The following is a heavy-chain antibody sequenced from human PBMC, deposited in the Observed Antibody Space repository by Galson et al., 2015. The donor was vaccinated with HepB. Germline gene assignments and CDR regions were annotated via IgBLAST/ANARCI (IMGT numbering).Heavy chain of an antibody. CDR3: ARDLGAYNDFDYGMDV. V-gene: IGHV3-33*01. J-gene: IGHJ6*02. CDR2: IWYDGSKK. D-gene: IGHD1-1*01. Sequence: SLRLSCEASGFIFNNYGMHWVRQAPGKGLEWVAVIWYDGSKKYYADSVKGRFTISRDNSKNTLYLQMNSLRAEDTAVYYCARDLGAYNDFDYGMDVWGQGTTVTVSS. CDR1: GFIFNNYG.